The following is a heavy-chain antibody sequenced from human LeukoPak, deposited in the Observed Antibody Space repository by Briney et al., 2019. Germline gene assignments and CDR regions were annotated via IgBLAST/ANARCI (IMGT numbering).Heavy chain of an antibody. D-gene: IGHD5-18*01. Sequence: GGSLRLSCAASGFTFSSYGMHWVRQAPGKGLEWVSVIYSDGSTYYADSVKGRFTISRDNSKNTLYLQMNSLRAEDTAVYYCAGARIGYSYILDYWGQGTLVTVSS. CDR1: GFTFSSYG. V-gene: IGHV3-53*01. CDR2: IYSDGST. J-gene: IGHJ4*02. CDR3: AGARIGYSYILDY.